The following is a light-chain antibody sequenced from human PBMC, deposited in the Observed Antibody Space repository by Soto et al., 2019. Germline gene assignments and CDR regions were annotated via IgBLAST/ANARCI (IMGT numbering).Light chain of an antibody. CDR3: QHYVISPWT. CDR1: QSLSSSY. J-gene: IGKJ1*01. CDR2: GAS. Sequence: EIVFMHATGTLSLSLGERATLSCRASQSLSSSYLAWYQQKPGQAPRLLIYGASSRATGIPDRFSGSGSGTDFTLTISRLEPEDFAVYYCQHYVISPWTFGQGTKVDIK. V-gene: IGKV3-20*01.